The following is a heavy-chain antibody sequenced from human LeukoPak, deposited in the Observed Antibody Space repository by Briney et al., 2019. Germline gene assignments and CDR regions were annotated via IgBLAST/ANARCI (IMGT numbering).Heavy chain of an antibody. Sequence: QPGGSLRLSCAASEFSVGSNYMTWVRQAPGKGLEWVSLIYSGGSTYYADSVKGRFTISRDNAKNSLYLQMNSLRPDDTAVYYCATQSYGLFAYWGQGTLVTVSS. J-gene: IGHJ4*02. V-gene: IGHV3-66*01. CDR1: EFSVGSNY. CDR2: IYSGGST. D-gene: IGHD4-17*01. CDR3: ATQSYGLFAY.